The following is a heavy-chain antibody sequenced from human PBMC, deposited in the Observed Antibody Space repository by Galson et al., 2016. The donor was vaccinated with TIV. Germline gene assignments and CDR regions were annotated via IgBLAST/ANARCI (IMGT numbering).Heavy chain of an antibody. CDR3: ARERCHCGDNCYLSYYFGMDV. V-gene: IGHV3-66*03. CDR1: GFSVSDNY. Sequence: LRLSCAASGFSVSDNYINWVRQAPGEGLEWVSIFSNSDSTNYADSVKGRFTISRDNSKNTVYPHMRRLRAEDTAVYYCARERCHCGDNCYLSYYFGMDVWGQGTTVTVSS. D-gene: IGHD2-21*01. CDR2: FSNSDST. J-gene: IGHJ6*02.